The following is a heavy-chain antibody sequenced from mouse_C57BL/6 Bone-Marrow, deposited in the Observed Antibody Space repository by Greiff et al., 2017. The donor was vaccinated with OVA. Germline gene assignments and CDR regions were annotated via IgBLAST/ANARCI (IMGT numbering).Heavy chain of an antibody. D-gene: IGHD1-1*01. CDR2: INSDGGST. Sequence: EVKVVESGGGLVQPGESLKLSCESNEYEFPSHDMSWVRKTPEKRLELVAAINSDGGSTYYPDTMERRFIISRDNTKKTLYLQMSSLRSEDTAFYYCARHNTTVVAEGWYFHVWGTGTTVTVSS. CDR3: ARHNTTVVAEGWYFHV. CDR1: EYEFPSHD. V-gene: IGHV5-2*01. J-gene: IGHJ1*03.